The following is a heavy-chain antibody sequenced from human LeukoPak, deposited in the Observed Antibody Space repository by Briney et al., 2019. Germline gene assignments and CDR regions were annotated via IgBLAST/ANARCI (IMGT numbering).Heavy chain of an antibody. Sequence: GGSLRLSCAASGFTFDDYGMSWVRQAPGKGLEWVSGINWNGGSTGYADSVKGRFTISRDNAKNSLYLQMNSLRAEDTALYYCARDCEKGGDCPYYFDYWGRGTLVTVSS. CDR2: INWNGGST. D-gene: IGHD2-21*02. V-gene: IGHV3-20*04. J-gene: IGHJ4*02. CDR3: ARDCEKGGDCPYYFDY. CDR1: GFTFDDYG.